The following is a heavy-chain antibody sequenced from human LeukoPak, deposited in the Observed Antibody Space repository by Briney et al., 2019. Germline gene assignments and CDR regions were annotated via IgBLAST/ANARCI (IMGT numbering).Heavy chain of an antibody. Sequence: SETLSLTCAVYGGSFSGYYWSWIRQPPGKGLEWIGEINHSGSTNYNPSLKSRVTISVDTSKNQFSLKLSSVTAADTAVYYCARFRAQYYYGSGSQTNYYYYMDVWGKGTTVTISS. CDR3: ARFRAQYYYGSGSQTNYYYYMDV. CDR1: GGSFSGYY. V-gene: IGHV4-34*01. J-gene: IGHJ6*03. CDR2: INHSGST. D-gene: IGHD3-10*01.